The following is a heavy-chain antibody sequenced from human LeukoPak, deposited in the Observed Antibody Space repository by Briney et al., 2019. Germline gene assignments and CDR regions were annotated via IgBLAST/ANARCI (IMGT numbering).Heavy chain of an antibody. D-gene: IGHD3-22*01. V-gene: IGHV3-11*06. CDR3: ARQGDYASSYFLTYQH. CDR2: INCRSRYK. CDR1: GLIFSVYY. J-gene: IGHJ1*01. Sequence: GGSLTLSCSPSGLIFSVYYMRWIRQTPEKGRDWLSYINCRSRYKSYPDSLKRRFTISRDNAKHSVYLQINSLGVGDTGVYYCARQGDYASSYFLTYQHGGQGTLVTVSS.